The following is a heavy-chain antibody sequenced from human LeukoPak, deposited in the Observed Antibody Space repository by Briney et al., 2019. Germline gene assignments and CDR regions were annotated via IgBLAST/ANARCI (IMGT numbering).Heavy chain of an antibody. D-gene: IGHD3-22*01. J-gene: IGHJ4*02. V-gene: IGHV1-69*04. CDR3: ARADSSGYSLDENFDY. CDR2: IIPIFAIV. Sequence: SVKVSCKATGGTLSSYALNWVRQAPGQGLEWIGRIIPIFAIVNYAQNFQGRVTITADKSTNTAYMELSSLRFEDTAFYYCARADSSGYSLDENFDYWGQGTLVTVSS. CDR1: GGTLSSYA.